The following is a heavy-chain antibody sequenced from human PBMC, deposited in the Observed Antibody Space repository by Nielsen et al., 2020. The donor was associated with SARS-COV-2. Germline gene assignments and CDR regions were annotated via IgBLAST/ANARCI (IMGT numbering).Heavy chain of an antibody. CDR3: TTDGSRVQLWPEYYFDY. D-gene: IGHD5-18*01. Sequence: WIRQPPGKGLEWVGRIKSKTDGGTTDYAAPVKGRFTISRDDSKNTLYLQMNSLKTEDTAVYYCTTDGSRVQLWPEYYFDYWGQGTLVTVSS. J-gene: IGHJ4*02. V-gene: IGHV3-15*01. CDR2: IKSKTDGGTT.